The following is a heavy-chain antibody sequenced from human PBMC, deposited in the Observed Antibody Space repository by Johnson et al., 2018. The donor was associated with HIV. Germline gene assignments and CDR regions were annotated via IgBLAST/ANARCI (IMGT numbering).Heavy chain of an antibody. CDR2: ISYDGSNK. CDR1: GFTFSSYA. CDR3: ARDRGGGTEAGAFDI. Sequence: QVQLVESGGGVVQPGGSLRLSCAASGFTFSSYAMHWVRQAPGKGLEWVAVISYDGSNKYYADSVTGRFTISRDNSKNTLYLQMNSLRAEDTAVYYCARDRGGGTEAGAFDIWGQGTMVTVSS. D-gene: IGHD2-15*01. V-gene: IGHV3-30-3*01. J-gene: IGHJ3*02.